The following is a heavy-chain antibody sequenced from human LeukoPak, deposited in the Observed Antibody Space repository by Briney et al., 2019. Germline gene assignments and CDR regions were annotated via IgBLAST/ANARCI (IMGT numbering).Heavy chain of an antibody. Sequence: KPSETLSLTCAVYGGSFSGYYWSWIRQPPGKGLEWIGEINHSGSTNYNPSLKSRVTISVDTSKNQFSLKLSSVTAADTAVYYCARSYPYCSSTSCPYVFDPWGQGTLVTVSS. CDR3: ARSYPYCSSTSCPYVFDP. CDR2: INHSGST. CDR1: GGSFSGYY. J-gene: IGHJ5*02. D-gene: IGHD2-2*01. V-gene: IGHV4-34*01.